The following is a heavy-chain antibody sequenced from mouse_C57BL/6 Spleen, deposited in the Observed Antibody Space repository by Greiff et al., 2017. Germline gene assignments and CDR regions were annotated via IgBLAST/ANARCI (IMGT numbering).Heavy chain of an antibody. CDR2: IYPGDGDT. V-gene: IGHV1-82*01. D-gene: IGHD1-1*01. Sequence: VQLKESGPELVKPGASVKISCKASGYAFSSSWMNWVKQRPGKGLEWIGRIYPGDGDTNYNGKFKGKATLTADKSSSTAYMQLSSLTSEDSAVYFCATEYYDSSYPAYWGQGTLVTVSA. CDR1: GYAFSSSW. CDR3: ATEYYDSSYPAY. J-gene: IGHJ3*01.